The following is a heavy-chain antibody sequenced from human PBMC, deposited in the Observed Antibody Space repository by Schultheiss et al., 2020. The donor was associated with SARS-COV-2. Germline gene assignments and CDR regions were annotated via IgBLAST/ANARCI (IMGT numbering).Heavy chain of an antibody. J-gene: IGHJ4*02. Sequence: ASVKVSCKASGYTFTSYGISWVRQAPGQGLEWMGWISAYNGNTNYAQKLQGRVTMTTDTSTSTAYMELSSLRSEDTAVYYCARGRGAVAGTDYFDYWGQGTLVTVSS. CDR3: ARGRGAVAGTDYFDY. CDR2: ISAYNGNT. CDR1: GYTFTSYG. V-gene: IGHV1-18*04. D-gene: IGHD6-19*01.